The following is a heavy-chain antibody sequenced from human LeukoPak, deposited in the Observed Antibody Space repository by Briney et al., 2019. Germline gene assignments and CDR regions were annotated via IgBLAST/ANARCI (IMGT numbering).Heavy chain of an antibody. CDR3: AGGGYYDFWSGSYYFDY. CDR2: IYYSGST. Sequence: SSETLSLTCTVSGGSISSYYWSWIRQPPGKGLEWIGYIYYSGSTNYNPSLKSRVTMSVDTSKNQFSLKLSSVTAADTAVYYCAGGGYYDFWSGSYYFDYWGQGTLVTVSS. D-gene: IGHD3-3*01. CDR1: GGSISSYY. J-gene: IGHJ4*02. V-gene: IGHV4-59*12.